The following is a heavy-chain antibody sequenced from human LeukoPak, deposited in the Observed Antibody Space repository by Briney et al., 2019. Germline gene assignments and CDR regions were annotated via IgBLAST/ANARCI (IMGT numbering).Heavy chain of an antibody. J-gene: IGHJ3*02. V-gene: IGHV3-49*03. D-gene: IGHD2-15*01. CDR2: IRSKAYGGTT. Sequence: GGSLRLSCTASGFTFGDYAMSWFRQAPGKGLEWVGFIRSKAYGGTTEYAASVKGRFTISRDDSKSIAYLQMNSLKTEDTAMYYCTRGPGVVVVAANVAFDIWGQGTMVTVSS. CDR1: GFTFGDYA. CDR3: TRGPGVVVVAANVAFDI.